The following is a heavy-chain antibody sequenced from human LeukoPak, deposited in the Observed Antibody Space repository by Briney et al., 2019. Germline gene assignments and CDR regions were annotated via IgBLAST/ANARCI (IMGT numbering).Heavy chain of an antibody. J-gene: IGHJ4*02. Sequence: GGSLRLSCAASGFTFSSYAMSWVRQAPGKGLEWVSAISGSGGSTYYADSVKGRFTISRDNSKNTLYLQMNSLRAEDTAVYYCAKASRLSLGRSYFDYWGQGTLSPSPQ. D-gene: IGHD2-15*01. CDR2: ISGSGGST. CDR3: AKASRLSLGRSYFDY. CDR1: GFTFSSYA. V-gene: IGHV3-23*01.